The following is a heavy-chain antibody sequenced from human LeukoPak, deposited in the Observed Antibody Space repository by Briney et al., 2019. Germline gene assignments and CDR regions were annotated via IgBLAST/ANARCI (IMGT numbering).Heavy chain of an antibody. CDR3: AKDRDSGSLDY. CDR2: ISYDGTYK. CDR1: GFTFTTYG. V-gene: IGHV3-30*18. D-gene: IGHD1-26*01. J-gene: IGHJ4*02. Sequence: GGSLRLSCAASGFTFTTYGMHWVRQAPGKGLEWVAIISYDGTYKYYVDSVKGRFTISRDNSKNTLYLQMNSLRAEDTAVYYCAKDRDSGSLDYWGQGTLVTVSS.